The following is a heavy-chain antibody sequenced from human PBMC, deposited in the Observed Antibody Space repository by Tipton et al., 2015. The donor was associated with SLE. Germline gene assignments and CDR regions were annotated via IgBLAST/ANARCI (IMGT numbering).Heavy chain of an antibody. Sequence: LRLSCTVSGGSIGSSSYYWGWIRQPPGKGLEWIGYFYYSGATYYNPSLQSRVTMSADTSKNQFSLKLNSVTAVDTAIYYCARSLGAGFCSGGNCFEPLDYWGQGILVTVPS. CDR1: GGSIGSSSYY. CDR2: FYYSGAT. D-gene: IGHD2-15*01. CDR3: ARSLGAGFCSGGNCFEPLDY. V-gene: IGHV4-39*07. J-gene: IGHJ4*02.